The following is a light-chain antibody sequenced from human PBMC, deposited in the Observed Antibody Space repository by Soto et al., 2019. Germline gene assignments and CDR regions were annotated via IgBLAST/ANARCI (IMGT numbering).Light chain of an antibody. CDR1: SNDVGGYDY. V-gene: IGLV2-14*01. J-gene: IGLJ1*01. CDR2: EVY. CDR3: SSYTTSSTLHV. Sequence: QSVLTQPASVSGSPGQSITISCTGTSNDVGGYDYVSWYQQHPGKAPKLIIFEVYNRPSGVSNRFSGSKSGNRASLTISGVQAEDEADYFCSSYTTSSTLHVFGTGTKVT.